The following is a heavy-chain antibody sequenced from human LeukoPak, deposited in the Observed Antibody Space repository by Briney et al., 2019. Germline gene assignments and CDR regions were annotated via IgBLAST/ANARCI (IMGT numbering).Heavy chain of an antibody. CDR3: AGGLLGCRRGSCYPTDY. J-gene: IGHJ4*02. V-gene: IGHV3-30*03. Sequence: GGSLRLSCAASGFTFSSYGMHWVRQAPGKGLEWVGVISDDGNSEYYVDSVKGRFTISRDNSKNTLFLQMNSLRDEDTAVYYCAGGLLGCRRGSCYPTDYWGQGTLVTVSS. CDR1: GFTFSSYG. CDR2: ISDDGNSE. D-gene: IGHD2-15*01.